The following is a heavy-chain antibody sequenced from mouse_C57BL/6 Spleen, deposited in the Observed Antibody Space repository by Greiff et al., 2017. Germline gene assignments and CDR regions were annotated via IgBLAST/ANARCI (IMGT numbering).Heavy chain of an antibody. CDR1: GYTFTSYW. CDR3: ARLDYGSSGYAIDY. Sequence: VQLQQPGAELVKPGASVKMSCKASGYTFTSYWITWVKQRPGQGLEWIGDIYPGSGSTNYNEKFKSKATLTVDTSSSTASMQLSILTSEDSAVYYCARLDYGSSGYAIDYWGQGTSVTVSS. V-gene: IGHV1-55*01. J-gene: IGHJ4*01. D-gene: IGHD1-1*01. CDR2: IYPGSGST.